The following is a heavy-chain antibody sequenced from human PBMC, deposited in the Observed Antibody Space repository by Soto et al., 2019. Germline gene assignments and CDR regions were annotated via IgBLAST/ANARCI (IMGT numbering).Heavy chain of an antibody. CDR1: GLTFSTYS. D-gene: IGHD4-17*01. CDR2: ISSSGSSI. J-gene: IGHJ4*02. CDR3: ASRGDYGDVSFDY. Sequence: VQLVESGGDLVQPGGSLRLSFVVSGLTFSTYSMNWVGQAPGKGLEGVSYISSSGSSIYYADSVKGRFTISRDNGKNSLYLQMNSLRAEDTAVYYCASRGDYGDVSFDYWGQGTLVTVSS. V-gene: IGHV3-48*01.